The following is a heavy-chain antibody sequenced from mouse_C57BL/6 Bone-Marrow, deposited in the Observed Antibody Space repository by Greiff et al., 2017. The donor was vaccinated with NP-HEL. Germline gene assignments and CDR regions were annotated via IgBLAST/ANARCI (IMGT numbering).Heavy chain of an antibody. D-gene: IGHD1-1*01. CDR2: IDPSDSYT. CDR3: ACLNRVSSLDY. CDR1: GYTFTSYW. V-gene: IGHV1-69*01. J-gene: IGHJ2*01. Sequence: QVQLQQPGAELVMPGASVKLSCKASGYTFTSYWMHWVKQRPGQGLEWIGEIDPSDSYTNYNQKFKGKSTLTVDKSSSTAYMQLSSLTSEDSAVYYCACLNRVSSLDYWGQGTTLTVSS.